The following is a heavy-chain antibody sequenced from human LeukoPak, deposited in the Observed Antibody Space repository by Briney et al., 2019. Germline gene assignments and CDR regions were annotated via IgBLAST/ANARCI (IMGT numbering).Heavy chain of an antibody. V-gene: IGHV4-59*11. CDR1: GGSITSLY. CDR2: VHHSGST. CDR3: ARGYYDNSGYSNPFDY. D-gene: IGHD3-22*01. J-gene: IGHJ4*02. Sequence: PSETLSLTCTVSGGSITSLYWSWLRQSPGKGLEWIGYVHHSGSTNYNPSLKSRVTISIDTSKNQFSLKLSPVTAADTAVYYCARGYYDNSGYSNPFDYWGQGTLSPSLQ.